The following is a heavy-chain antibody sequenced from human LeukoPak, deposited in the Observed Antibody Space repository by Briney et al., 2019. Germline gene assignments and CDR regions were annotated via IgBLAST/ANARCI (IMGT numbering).Heavy chain of an antibody. CDR1: GFTFSSYA. V-gene: IGHV3-23*01. D-gene: IGHD4-17*01. Sequence: GGSLRLSCAASGFTFSSYAMSWVRQAPGKGLEWVSAISGSGGSTYYADSVKGRFTISRDNSKNTLYLQMNSLRAKDTAVYYCAKDRDGDYQKIDYWGQGTLVTVSS. CDR2: ISGSGGST. CDR3: AKDRDGDYQKIDY. J-gene: IGHJ4*02.